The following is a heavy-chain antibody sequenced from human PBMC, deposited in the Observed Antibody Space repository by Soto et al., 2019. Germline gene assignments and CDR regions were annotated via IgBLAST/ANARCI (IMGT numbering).Heavy chain of an antibody. CDR3: ARYNWNDMGVYFDY. J-gene: IGHJ4*02. CDR1: GGSISSGGYS. Sequence: QLQLQESGSGLVKPSQTLSLTCAVSGGSISSGGYSWSWIRQPPGKGLEWIGYIYHSGSTYYNPSLKSRVTISVDRSKNQFSLKLSSVTAADTAVYYCARYNWNDMGVYFDYWGQGTLVTVSS. CDR2: IYHSGST. D-gene: IGHD1-1*01. V-gene: IGHV4-30-2*01.